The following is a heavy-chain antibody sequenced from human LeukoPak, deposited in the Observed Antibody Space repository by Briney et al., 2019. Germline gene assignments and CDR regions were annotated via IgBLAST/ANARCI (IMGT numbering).Heavy chain of an antibody. CDR3: ASYCSAGSCRVSDGY. Sequence: GGSLRLSCAASGFSISGNHMIWVSQAAGRGLEGVSVMYSDSTQYYADSMKGRFTISRDNSKNTLYLQMKSLRAEDTAVYYCASYCSAGSCRVSDGYWGQGTLVTVSS. D-gene: IGHD2-15*01. CDR2: MYSDSTQ. V-gene: IGHV3-53*01. J-gene: IGHJ4*02. CDR1: GFSISGNH.